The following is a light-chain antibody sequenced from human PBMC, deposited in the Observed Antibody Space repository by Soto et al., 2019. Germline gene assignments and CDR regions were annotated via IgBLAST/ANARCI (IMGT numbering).Light chain of an antibody. J-gene: IGKJ1*01. CDR1: QSVSSSY. V-gene: IGKV3-20*01. CDR3: QQYGSSPWT. CDR2: GAS. Sequence: EIVLTQSPGTLSLSPGERATLSCRASQSVSSSYLAWYQQKPGQAPRLLIYGASSRATGIPARFSGSGSGTDFTLTISRLEPEDFPVYYFQQYGSSPWTFGQGTKVQIK.